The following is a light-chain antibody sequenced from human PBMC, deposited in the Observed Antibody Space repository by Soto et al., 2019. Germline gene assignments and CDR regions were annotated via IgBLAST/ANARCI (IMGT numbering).Light chain of an antibody. J-gene: IGKJ1*01. CDR2: KAS. CDR3: QHYNSSSEA. V-gene: IGKV1-5*03. CDR1: QTISSW. Sequence: DIQLTQYPSTLSGYVGDRGTITCRASQTISSWLAWYQQKPGKAPKTLIYKASTLKSGVPSRFRGIRSGTEFTLAISRLQPDNFATYYCQHYNSSSEAFGQGTKVDIK.